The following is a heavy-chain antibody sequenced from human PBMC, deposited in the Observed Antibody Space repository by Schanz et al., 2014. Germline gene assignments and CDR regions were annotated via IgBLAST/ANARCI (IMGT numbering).Heavy chain of an antibody. Sequence: VQLVASGGGLVQPGGSLRLSCAASGFAVDNYYMSCVRQAPGRGLEWISYITYNGGTIYYADSVKGRFTISRDNAKNSLYLEMNSLRAEDTAVYYCARGGPAYYFDDWGQGTLVTVSS. CDR2: ITYNGGTI. CDR1: GFAVDNYY. CDR3: ARGGPAYYFDD. J-gene: IGHJ4*02. V-gene: IGHV3-11*04.